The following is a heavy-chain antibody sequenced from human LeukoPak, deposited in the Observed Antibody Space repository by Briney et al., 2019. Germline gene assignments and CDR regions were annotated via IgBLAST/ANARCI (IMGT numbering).Heavy chain of an antibody. CDR2: ISDSGANT. J-gene: IGHJ3*02. V-gene: IGHV3-23*01. Sequence: GGSLRLSCAASGFTFSTYAMSWVRQAPGKGLEWVSTISDSGANTYYADSVRGRFTISRDNSKNTLYLQKNSLRADDTAIYYCAIVEMATDSVHAFDIWGQGTMVTVSS. D-gene: IGHD5-24*01. CDR1: GFTFSTYA. CDR3: AIVEMATDSVHAFDI.